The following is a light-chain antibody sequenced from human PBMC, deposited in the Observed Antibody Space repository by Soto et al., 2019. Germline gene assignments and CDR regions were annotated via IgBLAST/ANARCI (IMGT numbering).Light chain of an antibody. CDR3: QQYNTYPWT. CDR1: QSISIW. Sequence: GDRVTTTCRASQSISIWLAWYQQKPGKAPKLLIYDASSLESGVPSRLSGGGSGTEFTLTISSLQPDDFATYYCQQYNTYPWTFGQGTKVDIK. J-gene: IGKJ1*01. CDR2: DAS. V-gene: IGKV1-5*01.